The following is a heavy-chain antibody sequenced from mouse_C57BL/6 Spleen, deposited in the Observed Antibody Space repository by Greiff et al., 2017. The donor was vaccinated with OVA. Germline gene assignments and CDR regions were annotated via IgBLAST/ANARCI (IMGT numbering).Heavy chain of an antibody. CDR3: ARDSYYYGSSYFAY. D-gene: IGHD1-1*01. Sequence: EVQLVESGPGMVKPSQSLSLTCTVTGYSITSGYDWHWIRHFPGNKLEWMGYISYSGSTNYNPSLKSRISITHDTSKNHFFLKLNSVTTEDTATYYCARDSYYYGSSYFAYWGQGTLVTVSA. J-gene: IGHJ3*01. CDR1: GYSITSGYD. V-gene: IGHV3-1*01. CDR2: ISYSGST.